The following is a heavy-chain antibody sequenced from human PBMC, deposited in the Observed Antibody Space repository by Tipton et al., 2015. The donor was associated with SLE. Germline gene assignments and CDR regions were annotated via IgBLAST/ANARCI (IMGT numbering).Heavy chain of an antibody. J-gene: IGHJ6*03. Sequence: QVQLVQSGAEVKKPGASVKVSCKASGYTFTSYGISWARQAPGQGLEWMGWISSYNGNTNYAQKFQGRVTMTTDTSTSTAYMELRSLRSDDTAVYYCARDRGEEWLLSGYMDVWGKGTTVTVSS. D-gene: IGHD3-3*01. CDR1: GYTFTSYG. V-gene: IGHV1-18*01. CDR2: ISSYNGNT. CDR3: ARDRGEEWLLSGYMDV.